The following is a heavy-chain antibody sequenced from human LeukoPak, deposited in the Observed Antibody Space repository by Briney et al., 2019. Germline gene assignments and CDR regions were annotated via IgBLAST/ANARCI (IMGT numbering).Heavy chain of an antibody. CDR3: ARARSDSGYYKVDY. CDR1: GGSMSPYH. J-gene: IGHJ4*02. CDR2: IYYSGST. Sequence: SETLSLTCTVSGGSMSPYHWGWIRQPPGKGLEWTGYIYYSGSTNYNPSLNSRVTISVDTSKNQFSLRLSSVTAADTAVYYCARARSDSGYYKVDYWGQGTLVTVSS. V-gene: IGHV4-59*12. D-gene: IGHD3-3*01.